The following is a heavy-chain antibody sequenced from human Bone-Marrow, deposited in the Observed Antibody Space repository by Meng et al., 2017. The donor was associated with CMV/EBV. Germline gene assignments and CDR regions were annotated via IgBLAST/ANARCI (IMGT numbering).Heavy chain of an antibody. CDR3: AKDHSPSTNYDFWSGYYRDNWSDP. V-gene: IGHV3-30*02. D-gene: IGHD3-3*01. CDR1: GFSFSSYG. CDR2: IRNDGSNK. Sequence: GESLKISCAASGFSFSSYGMHWVRQAPGKGLEWVAFIRNDGSNKYADSVKGRFTISRANSKNTLYLQMNRLRTEDTAVYYCAKDHSPSTNYDFWSGYYRDNWSDPWGQGTLVTVSS. J-gene: IGHJ5*02.